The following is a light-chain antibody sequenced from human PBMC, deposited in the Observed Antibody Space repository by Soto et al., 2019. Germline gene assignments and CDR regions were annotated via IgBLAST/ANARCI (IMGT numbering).Light chain of an antibody. Sequence: DIQMTQSPSSLSASVGDSVTITCRASQSISTSLAWYQQKPGKAPKLLIHDASSLESGVPSRFSGSGSGTEFTLTISSLQPDDFATYYCQQYDSYSTFGQGTKVDIK. CDR2: DAS. CDR1: QSISTS. CDR3: QQYDSYST. V-gene: IGKV1-5*01. J-gene: IGKJ1*01.